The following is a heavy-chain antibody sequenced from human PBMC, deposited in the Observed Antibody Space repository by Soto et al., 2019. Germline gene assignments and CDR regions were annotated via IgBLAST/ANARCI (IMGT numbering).Heavy chain of an antibody. CDR1: GFTFSSYA. CDR3: AKSGAVAGDYYYYYMDV. Sequence: GGSLRLSCAASGFTFSSYAMSWVRQAPGKGLEWVSAISGSGGSTYYADSVKGRFTMSRDNSKNTLYLQMNSLRAEDTAVYYCAKSGAVAGDYYYYYMDVWGKGTTVTVSS. J-gene: IGHJ6*03. V-gene: IGHV3-23*01. CDR2: ISGSGGST. D-gene: IGHD6-19*01.